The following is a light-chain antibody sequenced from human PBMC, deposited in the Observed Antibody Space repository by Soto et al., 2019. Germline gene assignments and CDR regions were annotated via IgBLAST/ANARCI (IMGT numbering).Light chain of an antibody. CDR1: QSIGNY. V-gene: IGKV1-39*01. Sequence: DVHMTQSLSSLPASLGDRVTMPXRPSQSIGNYLNWYRQKQGXAPEXXXDRXSNLQMGGPSRFSGSGSGTDFTLTISSLQPEDFANYYCQQSYATTGTFGGGTKVDIK. CDR2: RXS. CDR3: QQSYATTGT. J-gene: IGKJ4*02.